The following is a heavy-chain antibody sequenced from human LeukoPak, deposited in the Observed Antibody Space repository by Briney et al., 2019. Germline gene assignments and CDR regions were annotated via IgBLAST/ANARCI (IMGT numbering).Heavy chain of an antibody. CDR2: ISYDGSNK. Sequence: GGSLRLSCAASGFTFSSYTINWVRQAPGKGLEWVAVISYDGSNKYYADSVKGRFTISRDNSKNTLYLQMNSLRAEDTAVYYCAKDKVDTAMDYWGQGTLVTVSS. V-gene: IGHV3-30*18. CDR3: AKDKVDTAMDY. D-gene: IGHD5-18*01. J-gene: IGHJ4*02. CDR1: GFTFSSYT.